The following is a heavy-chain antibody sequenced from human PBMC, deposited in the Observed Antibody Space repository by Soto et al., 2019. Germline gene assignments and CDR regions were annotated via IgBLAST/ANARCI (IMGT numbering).Heavy chain of an antibody. J-gene: IGHJ5*02. CDR3: ARDEGGYDILTGYYKGNWFDP. CDR1: GGSISSGGYY. V-gene: IGHV4-31*03. CDR2: IYYSGST. Sequence: TLSLTCTVSGGSISSGGYYWSWIRQHPGKGLEWIGYIYYSGSTYYNPTLKSRVTISVDTSKNQLSLKLSSVTAADTAVYYCARDEGGYDILTGYYKGNWFDPWGQGTLVTVSS. D-gene: IGHD3-9*01.